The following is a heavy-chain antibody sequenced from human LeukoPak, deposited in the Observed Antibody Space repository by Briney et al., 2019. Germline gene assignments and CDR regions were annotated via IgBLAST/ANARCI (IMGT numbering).Heavy chain of an antibody. CDR1: GGSFSGYY. V-gene: IGHV4-34*01. CDR2: INHSGST. Sequence: SETLSLTCAVYGGSFSGYYWSWIRQPPGKGLEWIGEINHSGSTNYNPSIKSRVTISVDTSKNQFSLKLSSVTAADTAVYYCARAYCSGGSGYYYYYYGMDVWGKGTTVTVSS. D-gene: IGHD2-15*01. J-gene: IGHJ6*04. CDR3: ARAYCSGGSGYYYYYYGMDV.